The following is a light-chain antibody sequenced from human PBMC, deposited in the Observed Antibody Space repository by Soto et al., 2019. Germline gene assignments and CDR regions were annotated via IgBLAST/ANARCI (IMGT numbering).Light chain of an antibody. Sequence: EIVITQPPATLSVYPGERATLSCRASQSVSSNLAWYQQKPGQAPRLLIYGTSSRATGIPARFSGSGSGTEFTLTISSLEPEDFAVYYCQQRSDWPSFGQGTRLEI. J-gene: IGKJ5*01. CDR2: GTS. CDR1: QSVSSN. V-gene: IGKV3-15*01. CDR3: QQRSDWPS.